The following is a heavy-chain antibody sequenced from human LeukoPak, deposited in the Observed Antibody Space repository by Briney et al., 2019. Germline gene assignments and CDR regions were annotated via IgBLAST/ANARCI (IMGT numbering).Heavy chain of an antibody. J-gene: IGHJ3*02. CDR2: IYYSGST. D-gene: IGHD2-21*02. V-gene: IGHV4-39*07. Sequence: PSETLSLTCTVSGGSISSSSYYWGWIRQPPGKGLEWIGSIYYSGSTYYNPSLKSRVTISVDTSKNQFSLKLSSVTAADTAVYYCARDAVTAEDAFDIWGQGTMVTVSS. CDR1: GGSISSSSYY. CDR3: ARDAVTAEDAFDI.